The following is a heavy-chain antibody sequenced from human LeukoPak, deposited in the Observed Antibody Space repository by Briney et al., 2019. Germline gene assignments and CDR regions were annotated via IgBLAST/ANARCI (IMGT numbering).Heavy chain of an antibody. V-gene: IGHV3-20*01. J-gene: IGHJ6*02. D-gene: IGHD5-18*01. CDR2: INWNGGST. CDR3: ARDSASGYSYGTPNYGMDV. CDR1: GFTFDDYG. Sequence: GGSLRLSCAASGFTFDDYGMSWVRQAPGKGLEWVSGINWNGGSTGYADSAKGRFTISRDNAKNSLYLQMNSLRAEDTALYHCARDSASGYSYGTPNYGMDVWGQGTTVTVSS.